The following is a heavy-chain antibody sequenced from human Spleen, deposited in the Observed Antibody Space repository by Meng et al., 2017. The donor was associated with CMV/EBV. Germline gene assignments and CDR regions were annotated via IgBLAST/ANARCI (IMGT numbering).Heavy chain of an antibody. J-gene: IGHJ6*02. Sequence: SETLSLTCTVSGGSISSYYWSWIRQPPGKGLEWIGSIYYSGSTYYNPSLKSRVTISVDTSKNQFSLKLSSVTAADTAVYYCARQDYDFWSGYRYYYYYYGMDVWGQGTTVTVSS. CDR1: GGSISSYY. CDR3: ARQDYDFWSGYRYYYYYYGMDV. CDR2: IYYSGST. D-gene: IGHD3-3*01. V-gene: IGHV4-59*08.